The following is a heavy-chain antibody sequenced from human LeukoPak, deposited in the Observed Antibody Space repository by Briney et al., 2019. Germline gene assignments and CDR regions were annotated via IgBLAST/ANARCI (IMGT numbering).Heavy chain of an antibody. Sequence: GGSLRLSCAASGFTFSYYGIHWVRQAPGKGLDWVAFIRYDGSDKYYADSVKGRFTISRDSSKNTVYLQMNNLRAEDTAVYYCSGGGSGWYSNYWGQGTLDTVSS. V-gene: IGHV3-30*02. CDR1: GFTFSYYG. D-gene: IGHD6-19*01. CDR3: SGGGSGWYSNY. CDR2: IRYDGSDK. J-gene: IGHJ4*02.